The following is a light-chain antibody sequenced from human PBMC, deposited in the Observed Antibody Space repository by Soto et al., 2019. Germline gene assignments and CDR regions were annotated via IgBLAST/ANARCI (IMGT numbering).Light chain of an antibody. CDR2: DNS. V-gene: IGLV1-40*01. CDR1: SSNIGAGYD. Sequence: QSVLTQPPSVSGAPGQRVTISCTGSSSNIGAGYDVHWYQQLPGTAPKLLIYDNSNRPSGVPDRFSGSESGTSASLVITGLQAEDEADYYCQSYDTSLSGSVVFGGGTKLTVL. J-gene: IGLJ2*01. CDR3: QSYDTSLSGSVV.